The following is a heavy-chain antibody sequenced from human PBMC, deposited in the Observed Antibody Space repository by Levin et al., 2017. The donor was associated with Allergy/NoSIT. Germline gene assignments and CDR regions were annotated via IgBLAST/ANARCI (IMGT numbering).Heavy chain of an antibody. CDR3: ARDRTEVYGWYDY. CDR1: GFTFSSYA. CDR2: ISYDGSNK. D-gene: IGHD6-19*01. J-gene: IGHJ4*02. V-gene: IGHV3-30-3*01. Sequence: HPGGSLRLSCAASGFTFSSYAMHWVRQAPGKGLEWVAVISYDGSNKYYADSVKGRFTISRDNSKNTLYLQMNSLRAEDTAVYYCARDRTEVYGWYDYWGQGTLVTVSS.